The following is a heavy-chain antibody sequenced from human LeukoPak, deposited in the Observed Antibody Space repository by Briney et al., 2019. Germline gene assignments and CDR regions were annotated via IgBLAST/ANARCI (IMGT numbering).Heavy chain of an antibody. CDR2: IKQDGSAE. V-gene: IGHV3-7*01. D-gene: IGHD3-22*01. J-gene: IGHJ4*02. Sequence: GGSLRLSCAASGFTFTTYWMGWVRQAPGKGLEWLANIKQDGSAEHYADSVRGRFTISRDNAKISLYLQMNSLTAEDTAVYYCAREPRGRYYYDSSGHWGQGTLVTVSS. CDR3: AREPRGRYYYDSSGH. CDR1: GFTFTTYW.